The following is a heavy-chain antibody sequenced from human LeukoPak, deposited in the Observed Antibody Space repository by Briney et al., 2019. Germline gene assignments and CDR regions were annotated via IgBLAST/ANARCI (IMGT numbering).Heavy chain of an antibody. V-gene: IGHV3-23*01. CDR1: GFTFSSYA. J-gene: IGHJ4*02. CDR3: AKRYSGTSGLYNFDY. D-gene: IGHD1-26*01. CDR2: ISGGGGST. Sequence: PGGSLRLSCAASGFTFSSYAMSWVRQAPGKGLEWVSAISGGGGSTYYADSVKGRFTISRDNSKNTLYLQMNSLRAEDTAVYYCAKRYSGTSGLYNFDYWGQGTLVTVSS.